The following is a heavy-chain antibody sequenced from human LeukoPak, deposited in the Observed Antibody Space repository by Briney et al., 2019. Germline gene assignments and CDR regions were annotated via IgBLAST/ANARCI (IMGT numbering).Heavy chain of an antibody. V-gene: IGHV4-39*01. CDR2: IYYSGST. CDR1: GFTFSSYSMN. J-gene: IGHJ4*02. Sequence: PGGSLRLSCAASGFTFSSYSMNWVRQPPGKGLEWIGSIYYSGSTYYNPSLKSRVTISVDTSKNQFSLKLSSVTAADTAVYYCARLKGVPAAINYWGQGTLVTVSS. CDR3: ARLKGVPAAINY. D-gene: IGHD2-2*02.